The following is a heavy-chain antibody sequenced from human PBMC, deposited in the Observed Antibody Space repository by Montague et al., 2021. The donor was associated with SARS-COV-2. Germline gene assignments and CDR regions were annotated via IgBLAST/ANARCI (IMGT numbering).Heavy chain of an antibody. V-gene: IGHV4-4*02. CDR1: GDSISTSTW. Sequence: SETLSLTCRVSGDSISTSTWCTWVRQPPGKVLERIGEIYHSGTINYNPSLKSRVSISVDKYNNQFSLRLSALIAADTVVYYCATLSRRTAAGTRDYFGLDVWGQGTTVVVSS. D-gene: IGHD6-13*01. J-gene: IGHJ6*02. CDR2: IYHSGTI. CDR3: ATLSRRTAAGTRDYFGLDV.